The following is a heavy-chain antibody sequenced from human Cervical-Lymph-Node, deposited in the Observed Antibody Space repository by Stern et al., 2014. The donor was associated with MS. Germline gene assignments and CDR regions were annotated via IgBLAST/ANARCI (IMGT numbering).Heavy chain of an antibody. V-gene: IGHV4-61*02. CDR2: IYTRGST. CDR3: ARGPVMAVAGNFDY. CDR1: GDSISSSRYY. J-gene: IGHJ4*02. D-gene: IGHD6-19*01. Sequence: QVQLQESGPGLVKPSQALSLTCTVSGDSISSSRYYWSWIRQPTGKGLEWIGRIYTRGSTSYTPSLKSRVPISVHTPKNQFSITLPSVTAADTAVYYCARGPVMAVAGNFDYWGQGTLVTVSS.